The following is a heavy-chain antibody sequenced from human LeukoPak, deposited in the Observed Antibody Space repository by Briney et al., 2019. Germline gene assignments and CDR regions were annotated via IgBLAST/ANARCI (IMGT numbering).Heavy chain of an antibody. Sequence: SETLSLTCTVSGGSISSYYWSWIRQPPGKGLERIGYIYYSGSTNYNPSLKSRVTISVDTSKNQFSLKLSSVTAADTAVYYCARSALWGSYDYWGQGTLVTVSS. D-gene: IGHD3-16*01. J-gene: IGHJ4*02. CDR1: GGSISSYY. CDR2: IYYSGST. CDR3: ARSALWGSYDY. V-gene: IGHV4-59*01.